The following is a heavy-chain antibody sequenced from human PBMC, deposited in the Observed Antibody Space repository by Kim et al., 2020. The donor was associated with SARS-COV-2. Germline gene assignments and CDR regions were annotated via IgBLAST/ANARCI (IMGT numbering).Heavy chain of an antibody. J-gene: IGHJ4*02. D-gene: IGHD1-7*01. Sequence: PTYAQGFTGRFVFSLDTSVSTAYLQISSLKAEDTAVYYCARESRTTTLDYWGQGTLVTVSS. CDR3: ARESRTTTLDY. V-gene: IGHV7-4-1*02. CDR2: P.